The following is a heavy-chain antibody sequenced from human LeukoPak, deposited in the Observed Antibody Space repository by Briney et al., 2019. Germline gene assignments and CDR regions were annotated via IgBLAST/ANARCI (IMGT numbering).Heavy chain of an antibody. CDR3: ARPGRHYCSSTSCGNWFDP. D-gene: IGHD2-2*01. CDR2: INHSGST. V-gene: IGHV4-34*01. J-gene: IGHJ5*02. CDR1: GGSFSGYY. Sequence: SETLSLTCAVYGGSFSGYYWSWIRQPPGKGLEWIGEINHSGSTNYNPSLKSRVTISVDTSKTQFSLKLSSVTAADTAVYYCARPGRHYCSSTSCGNWFDPWGQGTLVTVSS.